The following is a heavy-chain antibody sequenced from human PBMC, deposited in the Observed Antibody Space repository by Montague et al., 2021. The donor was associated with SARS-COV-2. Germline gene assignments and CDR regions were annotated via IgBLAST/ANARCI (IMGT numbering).Heavy chain of an antibody. CDR1: GVSISSYY. V-gene: IGHV4-59*08. J-gene: IGHJ3*02. CDR2: IYYSGST. CDR3: AKQALTRYCTSTTCFGAAFDI. Sequence: SETLSLTCTVSGVSISSYYWTWIRQPPGKGLEWIGFIYYSGSTTYNPSLKSRVTISVDTSKNQFSLKLSSVTAADTAVYYCAKQALTRYCTSTTCFGAAFDIWGQGTMVTVSS. D-gene: IGHD2-2*01.